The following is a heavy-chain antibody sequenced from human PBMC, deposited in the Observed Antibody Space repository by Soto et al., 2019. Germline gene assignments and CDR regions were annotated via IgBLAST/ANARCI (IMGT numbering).Heavy chain of an antibody. V-gene: IGHV1-18*01. CDR3: ARGPGSSTSRNYYGMDV. J-gene: IGHJ6*02. CDR2: ISAYNGNT. Sequence: ASVKVSCKASGYTFTSYGISWVRQAPGQGLEWMGWISAYNGNTNYAQKLQGRVTMTTDTSTSTAYMELRSLRSDDTAVYYCARGPGSSTSRNYYGMDVWGQGTTVTVSS. D-gene: IGHD2-2*01. CDR1: GYTFTSYG.